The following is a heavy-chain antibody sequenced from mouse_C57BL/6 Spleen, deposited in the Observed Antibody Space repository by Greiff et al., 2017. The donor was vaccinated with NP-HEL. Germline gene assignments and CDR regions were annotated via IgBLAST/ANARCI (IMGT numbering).Heavy chain of an antibody. J-gene: IGHJ1*03. CDR1: GYTFTDYY. V-gene: IGHV1-19*01. CDR3: ARKTYCDV. CDR2: INPYNGGT. Sequence: EVHLVESGPVLVKPGASVKMSCKASGYTFTDYYMNWVKQSHGKSLEWIGVINPYNGGTSYNQKFKGKATLTVDKSSSTAYMELNSLTSEDSAVYYCARKTYCDVWGTGTTVTVSS.